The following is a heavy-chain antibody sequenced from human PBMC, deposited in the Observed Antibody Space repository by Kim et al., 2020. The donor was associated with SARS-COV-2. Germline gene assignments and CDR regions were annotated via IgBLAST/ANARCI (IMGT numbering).Heavy chain of an antibody. CDR3: AKGDTAMVTDTDY. Sequence: GRAYYAGAVKSRFNIAKNNSKNTLYLQMNSQRAEDTAVYDCAKGDTAMVTDTDYWGQGTLVTVSS. V-gene: IGHV3-23*01. CDR2: GRA. J-gene: IGHJ4*02. D-gene: IGHD5-18*01.